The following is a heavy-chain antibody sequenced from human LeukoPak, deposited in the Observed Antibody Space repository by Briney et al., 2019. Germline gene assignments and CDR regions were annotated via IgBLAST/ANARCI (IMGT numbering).Heavy chain of an antibody. CDR1: GFTFSSYW. V-gene: IGHV3-7*01. CDR3: ASDYGSGSSFDY. D-gene: IGHD3-10*01. J-gene: IGHJ4*02. CDR2: IKQDGSEK. Sequence: PGGSLRLSCAASGFTFSSYWMSWVRQAPGKGLEWVANIKQDGSEKYYVDSVKGRFTISRDNAKNSLYLQMNGLRAEDTAVYYCASDYGSGSSFDYWGQGTLVTVSS.